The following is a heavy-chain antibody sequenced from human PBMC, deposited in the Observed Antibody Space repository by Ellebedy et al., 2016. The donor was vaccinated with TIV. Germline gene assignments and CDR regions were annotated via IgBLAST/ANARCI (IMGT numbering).Heavy chain of an antibody. CDR1: GGSISSGYY. V-gene: IGHV4-38-2*02. J-gene: IGHJ5*02. CDR3: ARDGRLRLNWFDP. CDR2: IYHSGST. Sequence: SETLSLTXTVSGGSISSGYYWGWIRQPPGKGLEWIGSIYHSGSTYYNPSLKSRVTISVDTSKNQFSLKLSSVTAADTAVYYCARDGRLRLNWFDPWGQGTLVTVSS. D-gene: IGHD5-12*01.